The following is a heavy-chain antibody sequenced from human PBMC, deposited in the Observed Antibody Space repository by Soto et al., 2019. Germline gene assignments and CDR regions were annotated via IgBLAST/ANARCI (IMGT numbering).Heavy chain of an antibody. J-gene: IGHJ4*02. Sequence: GGSLRLSCAASGFTFSSYAMSWVRQAPGKGLEWVSAISGSGGSTYYADSVKGRFTISRDNSKNTLYLQMNSLRAEDTAVYYCARTGDIVVVVAGRMDYWGQGTLVTVSS. V-gene: IGHV3-23*01. CDR3: ARTGDIVVVVAGRMDY. D-gene: IGHD2-15*01. CDR1: GFTFSSYA. CDR2: ISGSGGST.